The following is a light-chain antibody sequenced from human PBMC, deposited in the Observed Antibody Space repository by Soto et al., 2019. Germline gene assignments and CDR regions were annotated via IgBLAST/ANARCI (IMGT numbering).Light chain of an antibody. V-gene: IGKV1-5*01. CDR1: QSIRTW. Sequence: DIQMTHSPSTLSASVGDRVTITCRASQSIRTWLAWYQQKPGKAPKLLIYDASSLKSGVPSRFSGGGSGTEFTLTISSLQPDDFTTYYCQQYNTNPWTFGQGNKVDIK. J-gene: IGKJ1*01. CDR2: DAS. CDR3: QQYNTNPWT.